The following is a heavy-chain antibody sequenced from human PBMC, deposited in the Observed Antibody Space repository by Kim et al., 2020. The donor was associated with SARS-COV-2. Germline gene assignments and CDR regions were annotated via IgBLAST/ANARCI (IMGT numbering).Heavy chain of an antibody. CDR3: ARTLVLSGYYGMDV. V-gene: IGHV3-33*01. Sequence: YDDSVKGRFTISRDNSKNTLYLQMNSLRAEDTALYYCARTLVLSGYYGMDVWGQGTTVTVSS. J-gene: IGHJ6*02. D-gene: IGHD3-10*01.